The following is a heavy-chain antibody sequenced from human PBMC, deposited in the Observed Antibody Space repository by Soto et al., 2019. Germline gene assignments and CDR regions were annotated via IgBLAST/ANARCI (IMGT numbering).Heavy chain of an antibody. J-gene: IGHJ4*02. Sequence: GGSLRLSCAASGFTFSSYGMHWVRQAPGKGLEWVAVIWFDGSSKFYADSVKGRFTISRDNSKNTVSLQMNSLRDEDSAAYYCATTGPYWGQGTLVTVSS. V-gene: IGHV3-33*01. CDR1: GFTFSSYG. CDR2: IWFDGSSK. CDR3: ATTGPY.